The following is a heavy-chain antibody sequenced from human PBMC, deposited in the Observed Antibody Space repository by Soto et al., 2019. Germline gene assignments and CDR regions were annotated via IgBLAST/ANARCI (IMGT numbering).Heavy chain of an antibody. CDR2: IYYSGST. V-gene: IGHV4-39*01. CDR1: GGSISSSSYY. CDR3: ARHGQYDFWSGYRGVYYYYMDV. D-gene: IGHD3-3*01. Sequence: PSETLSLTCTVSGGSISSSSYYWGWIRQPPGKGMEWIGSIYYSGSTYYNPSLKSRVTISVDTSKDQFSLKLSSVTAADTAVYYCARHGQYDFWSGYRGVYYYYMDVWGKGTTVTVSS. J-gene: IGHJ6*03.